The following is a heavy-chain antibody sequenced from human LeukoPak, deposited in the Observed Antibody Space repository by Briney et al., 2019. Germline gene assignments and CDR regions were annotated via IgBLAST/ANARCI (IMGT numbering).Heavy chain of an antibody. CDR1: GGSISSYY. V-gene: IGHV4-59*01. Sequence: SETLSLTCTVSGGSISSYYWSWIRQPPGKGLEWIGYIHYSGSTNYNPSLKSRVTISVDTSKNQFSLKLSSVTAADTAAYYCARVESGYGDYLHTALAEYFQHWGQGTLVTVSS. CDR2: IHYSGST. D-gene: IGHD4-17*01. J-gene: IGHJ1*01. CDR3: ARVESGYGDYLHTALAEYFQH.